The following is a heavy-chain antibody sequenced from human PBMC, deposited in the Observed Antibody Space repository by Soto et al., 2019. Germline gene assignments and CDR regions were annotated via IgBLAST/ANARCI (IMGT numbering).Heavy chain of an antibody. CDR3: ARGELLWFGELLR. Sequence: QVQLVQSGAEVKKPGASVKVSCKASGYTFTSYEINWVRQATGQGLEWMGWMNPNSGDTGYAQKFQGRVTRTRNTSRSTAYMELSSLRSEDTAVYYCARGELLWFGELLRWGQGTLVTVYS. D-gene: IGHD3-10*01. V-gene: IGHV1-8*01. CDR2: MNPNSGDT. J-gene: IGHJ4*02. CDR1: GYTFTSYE.